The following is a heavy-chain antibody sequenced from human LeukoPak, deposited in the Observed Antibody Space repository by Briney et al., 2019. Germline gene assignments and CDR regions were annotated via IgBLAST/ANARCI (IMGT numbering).Heavy chain of an antibody. Sequence: GGSLRLSCAASGFTFSSFEMNWVRLAPGRGLEWVSHISSGGDTESYVDSVRGRFTMSRDNAKNLLFLQMNSLRAEDTAVCFCARDIVNGPFVMSLDHWGQGAQVTVSS. D-gene: IGHD2-21*01. J-gene: IGHJ4*02. CDR2: ISSGGDTE. CDR3: ARDIVNGPFVMSLDH. CDR1: GFTFSSFE. V-gene: IGHV3-48*03.